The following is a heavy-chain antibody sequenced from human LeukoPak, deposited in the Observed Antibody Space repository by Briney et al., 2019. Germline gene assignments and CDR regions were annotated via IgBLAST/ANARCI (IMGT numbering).Heavy chain of an antibody. V-gene: IGHV3-48*03. CDR1: GFTFSSYE. CDR3: ATLTRWWGSN. CDR2: ISSSGSTI. Sequence: GGSLRLSCAASGFTFSSYEMNWVRQAPGKGLEWVSYISSSGSTIYYADSVKGRFTISRDNAKNSLYLQMNSLRAEDTAVYYCATLTRWWGSNWGQGTLVTVSS. J-gene: IGHJ4*02. D-gene: IGHD2-8*02.